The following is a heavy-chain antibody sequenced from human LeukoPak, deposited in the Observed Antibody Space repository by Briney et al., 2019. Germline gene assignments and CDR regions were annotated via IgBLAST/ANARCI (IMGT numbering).Heavy chain of an antibody. CDR1: GFTFSSYS. CDR2: ISSSSSCI. CDR3: ARDQGTLFGELLSEDY. V-gene: IGHV3-21*01. D-gene: IGHD3-10*01. J-gene: IGHJ4*02. Sequence: GGSLRLSCAASGFTFSSYSMNWVRQAPGKGLEWVSSISSSSSCIYYADSVKGRFTISRDNAKNSLYLQMNSLRAEDTAVYYCARDQGTLFGELLSEDYWGQGTLVTVSS.